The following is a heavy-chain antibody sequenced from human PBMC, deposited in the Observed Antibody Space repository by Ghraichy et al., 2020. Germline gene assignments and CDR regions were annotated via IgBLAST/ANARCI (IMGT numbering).Heavy chain of an antibody. D-gene: IGHD4-17*01. J-gene: IGHJ6*02. CDR2: IIPIFGTA. CDR3: ARVGARPYYYYGMDV. CDR1: GGTFSSYA. V-gene: IGHV1-69*13. Sequence: SVKVSCKASGGTFSSYAISWVRQAPGQGLEWMGGIIPIFGTANYAQKFQGRVTITADESTSTAYMELSSLRSEDTAVYYCARVGARPYYYYGMDVWGQGTTVTVSS.